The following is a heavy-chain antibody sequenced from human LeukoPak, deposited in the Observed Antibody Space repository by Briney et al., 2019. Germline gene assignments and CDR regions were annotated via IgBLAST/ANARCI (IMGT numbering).Heavy chain of an antibody. J-gene: IGHJ4*02. CDR3: VRGGMITFGGVPHYDY. CDR2: IIPILGTA. CDR1: GGTFSSYS. V-gene: IGHV1-69*13. D-gene: IGHD3-16*01. Sequence: GASVKVSCKSSGGTFSSYSINWVRQAPGQGLEWMGGIIPILGTANYAQKFQGRVTITADESTSTAYMELSSLRSEDTAVYYCVRGGMITFGGVPHYDYWGQGTLVTVSS.